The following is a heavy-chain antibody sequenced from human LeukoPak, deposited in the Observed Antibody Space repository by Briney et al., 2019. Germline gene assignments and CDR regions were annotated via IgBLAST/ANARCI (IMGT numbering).Heavy chain of an antibody. D-gene: IGHD3-22*01. J-gene: IGHJ1*01. CDR1: GGTFSSYA. Sequence: SVKVSCKASGGTFSSYAISWVRQAPGQGLEWMGRIIPIFGTANYAQKFQGGVTITTDESTSTAYMELSSLRSEDTAVYYCARALYYYDSSGYYPGNFQHWGQGTLVTVSS. CDR2: IIPIFGTA. V-gene: IGHV1-69*05. CDR3: ARALYYYDSSGYYPGNFQH.